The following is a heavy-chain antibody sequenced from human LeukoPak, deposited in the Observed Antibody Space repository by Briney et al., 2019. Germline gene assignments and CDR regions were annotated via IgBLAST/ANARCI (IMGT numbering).Heavy chain of an antibody. CDR2: INPSGGST. J-gene: IGHJ6*02. V-gene: IGHV1-46*01. CDR3: ARDLASEQVRARYYYYYGMDV. CDR1: GYTFTSYY. Sequence: ASVKVSCTASGYTFTSYYMHWVRQAPGQGLEWMGIINPSGGSTSYAQKFQGRVTMTRDTSTSTVYMELSSLRSEDTAVYYCARDLASEQVRARYYYYYGMDVWGQGTTVTVSS.